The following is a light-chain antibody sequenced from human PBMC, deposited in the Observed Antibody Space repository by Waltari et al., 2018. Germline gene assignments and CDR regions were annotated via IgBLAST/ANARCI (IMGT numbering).Light chain of an antibody. J-gene: IGLJ2*01. V-gene: IGLV3-19*01. Sequence: SSELTQDPAVSVALGQTVRITCQGDSLRTYYLSWFHQRPGEAPALVIYGKNNRPSGIPDRFSASSSGSTASLTIIGAQAEDEADYYCHSRDSSGDVLIGGGTKLTV. CDR1: SLRTYY. CDR2: GKN. CDR3: HSRDSSGDVL.